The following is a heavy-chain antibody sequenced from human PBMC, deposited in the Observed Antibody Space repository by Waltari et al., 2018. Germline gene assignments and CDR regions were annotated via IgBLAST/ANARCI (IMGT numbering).Heavy chain of an antibody. CDR1: GFIFGAYP. Sequence: EVQLVESGGGLVQLGRSLRLSCRDYGFIFGAYPSIWVRQAPGKGVGWVGFIGSTPYGATTQYGASVRGRFSISRDDAESVAHLQMNSLKSEDTAVYFCARATVDTVMPFVFDLWGQGTMVNVSS. D-gene: IGHD5-18*01. CDR3: ARATVDTVMPFVFDL. CDR2: IGSTPYGATT. V-gene: IGHV3-49*04. J-gene: IGHJ3*01.